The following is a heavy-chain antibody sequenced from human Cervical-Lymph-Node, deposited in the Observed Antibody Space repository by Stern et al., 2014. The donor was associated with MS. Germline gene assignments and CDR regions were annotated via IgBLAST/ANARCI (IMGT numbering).Heavy chain of an antibody. CDR2: IKPSGGST. D-gene: IGHD6-6*01. Sequence: VQLVESGAEVKKPGASVKVSCKASGYTFTSYYMHWVRQAPGQGLEWMGIIKPSGGSTSYEQKFQVRVTMTRDTSPSTVYMELSSLRSEDTAVYYCARVYSSSSSVGYFQHWGQGTLVTVSS. CDR1: GYTFTSYY. J-gene: IGHJ1*01. CDR3: ARVYSSSSSVGYFQH. V-gene: IGHV1-46*01.